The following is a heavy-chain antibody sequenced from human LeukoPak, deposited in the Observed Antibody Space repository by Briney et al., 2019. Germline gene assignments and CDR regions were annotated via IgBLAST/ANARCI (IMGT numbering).Heavy chain of an antibody. V-gene: IGHV3-43*02. CDR2: ISGDGGST. CDR1: GFTFDDYA. J-gene: IGHJ4*02. Sequence: GGSLRLSCAASGFTFDDYAMHWVRQAPGKGLEWVSLISGDGGSTYYADSVKGRFTISRDNSKNSLYLQMNSQRTEDTALYCCAKDIEYDSSGYYLDPEYYFDYWGQGTLVTVSS. CDR3: AKDIEYDSSGYYLDPEYYFDY. D-gene: IGHD3-22*01.